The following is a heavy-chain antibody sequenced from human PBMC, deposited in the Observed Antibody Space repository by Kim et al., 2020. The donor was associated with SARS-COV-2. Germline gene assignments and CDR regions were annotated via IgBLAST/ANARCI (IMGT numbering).Heavy chain of an antibody. CDR3: AIDAGPVLLWFGEFINWFDP. D-gene: IGHD3-10*01. CDR1: GYTFTSYG. J-gene: IGHJ5*02. Sequence: ASVKVSCKASGYTFTSYGISWVRQAPGQGLEWMGWISAYNGNTNYAQKLQGRVTMTTDTSTSTAYMELRSLRSDDTAVYYCAIDAGPVLLWFGEFINWFDPWGQGTLVTVSS. CDR2: ISAYNGNT. V-gene: IGHV1-18*01.